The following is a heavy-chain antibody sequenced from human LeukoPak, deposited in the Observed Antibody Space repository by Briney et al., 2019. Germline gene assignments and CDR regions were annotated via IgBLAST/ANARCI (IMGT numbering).Heavy chain of an antibody. CDR2: IYYSGST. Sequence: PSETLSLTCTVSGGSISSYYRSWIRQPPGKGLEWIGYIYYSGSTNYNPSLKSRVTISVDTSKNQFSLKLSSVTAADTAVYYCARRIWFGELLDWFDPWGQGTLVTVSS. CDR3: ARRIWFGELLDWFDP. V-gene: IGHV4-59*08. D-gene: IGHD3-10*01. J-gene: IGHJ5*02. CDR1: GGSISSYY.